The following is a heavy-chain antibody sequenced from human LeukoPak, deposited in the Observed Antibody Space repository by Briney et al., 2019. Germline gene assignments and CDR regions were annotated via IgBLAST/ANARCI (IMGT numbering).Heavy chain of an antibody. J-gene: IGHJ4*02. V-gene: IGHV3-30-3*01. CDR2: ISYDGSNK. D-gene: IGHD6-19*01. CDR3: ARGKRSSGWYPTDY. CDR1: GFTFSSYA. Sequence: PGGSLRLSCAASGFTFSSYAMHWVRQAPGKGLEWVAVISYDGSNKYYADSVKGRFTISRDNSKNTLYLQMNSLRAEDTAVYYCARGKRSSGWYPTDYWGQGTLVTVSS.